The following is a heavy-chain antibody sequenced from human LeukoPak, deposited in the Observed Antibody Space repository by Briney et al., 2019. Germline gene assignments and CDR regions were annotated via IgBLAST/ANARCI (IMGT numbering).Heavy chain of an antibody. Sequence: SETLSLTCTVSGGSISSYYWSWIRQPPGKGLEWIGYIYYSGSTNYNPSLKSRVTISVDTSKNQFSLKLSSVTAADTAVYYCAREAVDTAMIYDYWGQETLVTVSS. CDR1: GGSISSYY. J-gene: IGHJ4*02. D-gene: IGHD5-18*01. CDR3: AREAVDTAMIYDY. CDR2: IYYSGST. V-gene: IGHV4-59*01.